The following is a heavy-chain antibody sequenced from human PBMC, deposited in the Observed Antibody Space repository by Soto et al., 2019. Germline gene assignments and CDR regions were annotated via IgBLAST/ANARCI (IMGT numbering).Heavy chain of an antibody. CDR3: AKDLGHSSGWYTHYGMDV. V-gene: IGHV3-23*01. Sequence: PGGSLRLSCAASGFTFSNYAMNWVRQAPGKGLEWVSAISGSGGSTYYADSVKGRFTISRDNSKNTLFLQMNSLRAEDTAVYYCAKDLGHSSGWYTHYGMDVWGQGTTVTVSS. J-gene: IGHJ6*02. CDR1: GFTFSNYA. D-gene: IGHD6-19*01. CDR2: ISGSGGST.